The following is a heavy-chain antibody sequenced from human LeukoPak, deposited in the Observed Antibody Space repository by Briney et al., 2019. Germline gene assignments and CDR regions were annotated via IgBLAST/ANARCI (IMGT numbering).Heavy chain of an antibody. CDR1: GFTFDDYG. V-gene: IGHV3-20*04. CDR3: ARGFDGHFDY. J-gene: IGHJ4*02. Sequence: GGSLRLSCAASGFTFDDYGMSWVRQAPGKGLEWVSGINWNGDNTDYADPVKGRFTISRDNAKNSLYLQMNSLRAEDTALYYCARGFDGHFDYWGQGTLVSVS. CDR2: INWNGDNT. D-gene: IGHD3-9*01.